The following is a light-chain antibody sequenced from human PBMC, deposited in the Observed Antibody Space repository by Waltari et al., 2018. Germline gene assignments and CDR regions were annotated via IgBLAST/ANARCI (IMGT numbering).Light chain of an antibody. J-gene: IGKJ3*01. Sequence: DIQMTQSPSSLSASVGDRVTITCRASQSISIYLNWYQQKPGKAPKLLISAVSSLQSGVPSRFSGSGSGTDFTLTISRLQPEDFATYYCQQYIVYPFTFGPGTRVDFK. CDR3: QQYIVYPFT. V-gene: IGKV1-39*01. CDR1: QSISIY. CDR2: AVS.